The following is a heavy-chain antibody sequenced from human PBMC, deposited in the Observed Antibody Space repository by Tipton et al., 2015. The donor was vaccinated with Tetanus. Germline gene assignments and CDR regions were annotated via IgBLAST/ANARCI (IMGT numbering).Heavy chain of an antibody. V-gene: IGHV3-74*03. D-gene: IGHD3-3*01. Sequence: SLRLSCAASGFTFSSYWMHWVRQAPGKGLVWVSRIHNDGRNTKYADSVKGRFTISRDNAKNTLYLQTNSLRAEDTAIYYCAKEQYYDFWSGYYVLDYWGQGTLVTVSS. CDR1: GFTFSSYW. CDR3: AKEQYYDFWSGYYVLDY. CDR2: IHNDGRNT. J-gene: IGHJ4*02.